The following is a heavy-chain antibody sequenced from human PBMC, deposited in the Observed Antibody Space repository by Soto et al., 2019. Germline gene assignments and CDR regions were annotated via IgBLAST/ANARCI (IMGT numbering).Heavy chain of an antibody. J-gene: IGHJ6*02. D-gene: IGHD3-10*01. CDR3: ARVGEYYGSWSYYHYYYYGMDV. CDR1: GGSISSGGYS. CDR2: IYHSGST. V-gene: IGHV4-30-2*01. Sequence: SETLSLTCAVSGGSISSGGYSWSWIRQPPGKGLEWIGYIYHSGSTYYNPSLKSRVTISVERSKNQFSLKLSSVTAADTAVYYCARVGEYYGSWSYYHYYYYGMDVWGQGTTVTVSS.